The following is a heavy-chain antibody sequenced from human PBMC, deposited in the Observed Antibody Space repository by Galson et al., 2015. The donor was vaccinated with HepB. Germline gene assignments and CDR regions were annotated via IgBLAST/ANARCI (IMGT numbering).Heavy chain of an antibody. CDR3: ARDGTPPDYYGMDV. V-gene: IGHV3-48*03. D-gene: IGHD2-15*01. CDR1: GFTFSSYE. Sequence: SLRLSCAASGFTFSSYEMNWVRQAPGKGLEWVSYISSSGSTIYYADSVKGRFTISRDNAKNSLYLQMNSLRAEDTAVYYCARDGTPPDYYGMDVWGQGTTVTVS. J-gene: IGHJ6*02. CDR2: ISSSGSTI.